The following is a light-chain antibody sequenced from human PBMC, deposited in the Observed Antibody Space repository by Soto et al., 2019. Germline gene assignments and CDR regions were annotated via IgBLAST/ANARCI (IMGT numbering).Light chain of an antibody. J-gene: IGKJ5*01. CDR1: QSVDIN. V-gene: IGKV3-15*01. Sequence: VMTQAPATLSASPGERVTLSCRASQSVDINLAWYQQKPGQAPRLLISEASTRASGIPARFSGSGSGTEFTLTISSLQSEDFAVYYCQQYNNWPLTFGGGTRLETK. CDR3: QQYNNWPLT. CDR2: EAS.